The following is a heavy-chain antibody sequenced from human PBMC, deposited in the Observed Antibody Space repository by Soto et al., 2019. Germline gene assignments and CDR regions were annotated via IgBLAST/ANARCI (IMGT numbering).Heavy chain of an antibody. V-gene: IGHV4-59*01. D-gene: IGHD2-2*01. J-gene: IGHJ6*02. CDR1: GGSISTNY. CDR3: ARAPANVLGHYYYGMDV. CDR2: IYSSGST. Sequence: PSETLSLTCTVSGGSISTNYWTWTRLPPGKGPEWIGYIYSSGSTNYNPSLRGRVTLSVDASKNQVSLKLSSVTAADTAVYYCARAPANVLGHYYYGMDVWGHGTTVTVSS.